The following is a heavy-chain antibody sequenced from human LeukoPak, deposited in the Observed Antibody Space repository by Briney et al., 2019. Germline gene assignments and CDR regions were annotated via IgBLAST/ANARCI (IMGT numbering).Heavy chain of an antibody. CDR1: GFTFSSYS. CDR2: ISSSSSYI. Sequence: GGSLRLSCAASGFTFSSYSRNWVRQAPGKGLEWVSSISSSSSYIYYADSVKGRFTISRDNAKNSLYLQMNSLRAEDTAVYYCARDRGSGYYPPFDYWGQGTLVTVSS. D-gene: IGHD3-22*01. V-gene: IGHV3-21*01. J-gene: IGHJ4*02. CDR3: ARDRGSGYYPPFDY.